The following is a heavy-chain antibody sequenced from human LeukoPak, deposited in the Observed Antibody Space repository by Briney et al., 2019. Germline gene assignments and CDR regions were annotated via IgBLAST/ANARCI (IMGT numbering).Heavy chain of an antibody. CDR2: MNPKSANT. Sequence: ASVKVSCKASGYTFTSYGISWVRQATGQGLEWMGWMNPKSANTGYAQKFQGRVTMTRDTSINTAYMELSSLRSEDTAIYYCARGKLTHGDYVAVDFWGQGTLVTVSS. CDR1: GYTFTSYG. J-gene: IGHJ4*02. CDR3: ARGKLTHGDYVAVDF. V-gene: IGHV1-8*02. D-gene: IGHD4-17*01.